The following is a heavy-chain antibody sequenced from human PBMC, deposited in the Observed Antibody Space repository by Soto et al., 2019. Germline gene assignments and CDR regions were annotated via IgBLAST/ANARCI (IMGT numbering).Heavy chain of an antibody. CDR3: ARYTVAGTWFDY. J-gene: IGHJ4*02. CDR1: GFTFSSYA. V-gene: IGHV3-64*01. CDR2: ISSNGGST. D-gene: IGHD6-19*01. Sequence: EVQLVESGGGLVQPGGSLRLSCAASGFTFSSYAMHWVRQAPGKGLEYVSAISSNGGSTYYANSVKGRFTISRDNSKNTLYLQMGSLRAEDMAVYYGARYTVAGTWFDYWGQGTLVTVSS.